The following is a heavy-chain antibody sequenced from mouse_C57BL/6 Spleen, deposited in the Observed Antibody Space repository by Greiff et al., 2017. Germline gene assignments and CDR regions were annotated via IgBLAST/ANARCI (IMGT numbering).Heavy chain of an antibody. J-gene: IGHJ2*01. CDR3: ARPITTVVATYYFDY. CDR1: GYTFTDYN. V-gene: IGHV1-18*01. Sequence: EVQLQESGPELVKPGDSVKIPCKASGYTFTDYNMDWVKQSHGKSLEWIGDINPNNGGTNYNQKFKSKATLTVDKSSSTAYMELRSLTSEDTSVYYCARPITTVVATYYFDYWGQGTTLTVSS. D-gene: IGHD1-1*01. CDR2: INPNNGGT.